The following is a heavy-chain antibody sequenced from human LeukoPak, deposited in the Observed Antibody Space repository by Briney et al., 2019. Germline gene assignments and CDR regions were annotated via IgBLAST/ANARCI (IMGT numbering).Heavy chain of an antibody. D-gene: IGHD3-10*01. CDR2: VNARGYST. V-gene: IGHV3-23*01. CDR1: GFTFSTYA. J-gene: IGHJ6*02. CDR3: ARDLGATTYYYYYGMDV. Sequence: GGSLRLSCAASGFTFSTYAVSWARQAPGKGLEWVSAVNARGYSTYYADSVKGRFTISRDNSKNTVFLQMSSLRAEDTAVYYCARDLGATTYYYYYGMDVWGQGTTVTVSS.